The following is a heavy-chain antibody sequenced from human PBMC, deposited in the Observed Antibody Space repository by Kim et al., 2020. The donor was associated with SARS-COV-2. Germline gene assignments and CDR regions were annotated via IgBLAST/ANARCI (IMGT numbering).Heavy chain of an antibody. J-gene: IGHJ2*01. Sequence: VKGRFTISRDNAKNSLYLQMNSLRAEDTALYYCAKEVVVISVRRSWYFDLWGRGTLVTVSS. V-gene: IGHV3-9*01. CDR3: AKEVVVISVRRSWYFDL. D-gene: IGHD3-22*01.